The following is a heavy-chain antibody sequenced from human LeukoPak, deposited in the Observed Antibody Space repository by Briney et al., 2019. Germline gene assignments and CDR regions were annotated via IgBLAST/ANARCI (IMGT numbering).Heavy chain of an antibody. D-gene: IGHD4-17*01. V-gene: IGHV3-48*03. CDR3: ARTLTTTYS. Sequence: GGSLRLSCAASGFTFSSHEMNWVRQAPGKGLEWLSYMSNSGDDINYADSVKGRFTISRDNAKNSLYLQMNSLRVEDTAVYYCARTLTTTYSWGQGTLVTVSS. J-gene: IGHJ4*02. CDR1: GFTFSSHE. CDR2: MSNSGDDI.